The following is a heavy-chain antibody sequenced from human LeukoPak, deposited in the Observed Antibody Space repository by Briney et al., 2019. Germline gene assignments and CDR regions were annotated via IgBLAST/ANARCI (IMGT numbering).Heavy chain of an antibody. Sequence: GGSLRLSCAASGFTFSRYGMQWVRQAPGKGLEWVAIITYDGTDKNYADSVKGRFTISRDSSKSTVYLQMNSLRAEDTAVYYCARAAARYDILTGYYNDAFDIWGQGTMVTVSS. CDR2: ITYDGTDK. V-gene: IGHV3-30*03. CDR3: ARAAARYDILTGYYNDAFDI. CDR1: GFTFSRYG. D-gene: IGHD3-9*01. J-gene: IGHJ3*02.